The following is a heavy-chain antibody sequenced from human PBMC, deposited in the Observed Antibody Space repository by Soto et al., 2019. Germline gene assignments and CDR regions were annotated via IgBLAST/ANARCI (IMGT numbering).Heavy chain of an antibody. D-gene: IGHD2-2*01. CDR1: GFAFNNYG. J-gene: IGHJ4*02. Sequence: GGSLRLSCTVSGFAFNNYGINWVRQAPGKGLEWVSSISKSDYTYYSDSVKGRFAISRDNAKSSVSLQMNTLRVEDTAVYYCAREDSIIIPAVSDFWGQGALVTVSS. CDR3: AREDSIIIPAVSDF. V-gene: IGHV3-21*01. CDR2: ISKSDYT.